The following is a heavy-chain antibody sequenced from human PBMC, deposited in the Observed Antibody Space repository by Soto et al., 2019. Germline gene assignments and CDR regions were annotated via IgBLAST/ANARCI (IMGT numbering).Heavy chain of an antibody. CDR2: IDPSDSYT. V-gene: IGHV5-10-1*01. CDR1: GYSFTSYW. CDR3: ARRGAFPSWFDP. D-gene: IGHD3-10*01. Sequence: GESLKISCKGSGYSFTSYWISWVRQMPGKGLEWMGRIDPSDSYTNYSPSFQGHVTTSADKSISTAYLQWSSLKASDTAMYYCARRGAFPSWFDPWGQGTLVTVSS. J-gene: IGHJ5*02.